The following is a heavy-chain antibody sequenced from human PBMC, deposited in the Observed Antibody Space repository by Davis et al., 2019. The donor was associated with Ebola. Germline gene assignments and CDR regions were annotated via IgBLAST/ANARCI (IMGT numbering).Heavy chain of an antibody. D-gene: IGHD4-17*01. CDR1: GFTFSSYG. V-gene: IGHV3-30*02. Sequence: GESLKISCAASGFTFSSYGMHWVRQAPGKGLEWVAFIRYDGSNKYYADSVKGRFTISRDNAKNSLYLQMNSLRAEDTAVYYCARALRSDYAPRDAFDIWGQGTMVTVSS. J-gene: IGHJ3*02. CDR3: ARALRSDYAPRDAFDI. CDR2: IRYDGSNK.